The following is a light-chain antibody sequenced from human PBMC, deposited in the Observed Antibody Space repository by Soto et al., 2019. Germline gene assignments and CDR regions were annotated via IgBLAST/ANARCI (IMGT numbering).Light chain of an antibody. Sequence: QSVLTQPASVSGSPGQSITISCTGTSSDVGGYNHVAWYQQYPGKAPKLIIYEVSNRPSGVSNRFSGSKSGNTASLTISGLQAEDEADYYCSSYTSSSTVVFGGGTKVTVL. CDR1: SSDVGGYNH. J-gene: IGLJ2*01. V-gene: IGLV2-14*01. CDR2: EVS. CDR3: SSYTSSSTVV.